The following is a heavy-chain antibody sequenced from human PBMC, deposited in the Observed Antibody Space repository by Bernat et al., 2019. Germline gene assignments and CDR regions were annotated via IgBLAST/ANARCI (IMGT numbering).Heavy chain of an antibody. J-gene: IGHJ4*02. D-gene: IGHD6-13*01. V-gene: IGHV4-34*01. CDR2: INHSGST. CDR3: ARVATPEQQLGGIDY. CDR1: GGSFSGYY. Sequence: QVQLQQWGAGLLKPSETLSLTCAVYGGSFSGYYWSWIRQPPGKGLEWIGEINHSGSTNYNPSLKSRVTISVDTSKNQFSLKLSSVTAADTAVYYCARVATPEQQLGGIDYWGQGTLVTVSS.